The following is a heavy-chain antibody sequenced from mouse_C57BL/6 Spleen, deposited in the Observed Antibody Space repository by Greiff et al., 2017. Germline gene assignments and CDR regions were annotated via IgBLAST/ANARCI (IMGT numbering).Heavy chain of an antibody. J-gene: IGHJ4*01. V-gene: IGHV3-6*01. D-gene: IGHD1-1*01. CDR3: ARDYYGSPYAMDY. CDR2: ISYDGSN. CDR1: GYSITSGYY. Sequence: EVQLQESGPGLVKPSQSLSLTCSVTGYSITSGYYWNWIRQFPGNKLEWMGYISYDGSNNYNPSLKNRISITRDTSKNQFFLKLNSVTTEDTAKYYCARDYYGSPYAMDYWGQGTSVTVSS.